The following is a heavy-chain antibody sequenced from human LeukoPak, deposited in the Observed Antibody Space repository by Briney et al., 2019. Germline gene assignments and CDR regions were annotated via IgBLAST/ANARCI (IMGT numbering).Heavy chain of an antibody. CDR3: ARIPLYGTQRYFDY. CDR2: IYYSGST. V-gene: IGHV4-59*01. D-gene: IGHD1-14*01. J-gene: IGHJ4*02. Sequence: SETLSLTCTVSGGSISCYYWSWIRQPPGKGLEWIGYIYYSGSTNYNPSLKSRVTISVDTSKNQFSLKLSSVTAADTAVYYCARIPLYGTQRYFDYWGQGTLVTVSS. CDR1: GGSISCYY.